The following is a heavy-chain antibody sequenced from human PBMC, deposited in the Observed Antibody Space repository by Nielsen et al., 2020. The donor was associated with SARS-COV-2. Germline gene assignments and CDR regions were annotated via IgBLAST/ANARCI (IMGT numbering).Heavy chain of an antibody. CDR2: IDPSDSYT. J-gene: IGHJ6*02. CDR1: GYSFTSYW. V-gene: IGHV5-10-1*01. D-gene: IGHD1-14*01. Sequence: GESLKISCKGSGYSFTSYWISWVRQMPGKGLEWMGRIDPSDSYTNYSPSFQGHVTISADKSFSSAYLQWTSLKASDTAMYYCAISNAERNTMDVWGQGTTVTVSS. CDR3: AISNAERNTMDV.